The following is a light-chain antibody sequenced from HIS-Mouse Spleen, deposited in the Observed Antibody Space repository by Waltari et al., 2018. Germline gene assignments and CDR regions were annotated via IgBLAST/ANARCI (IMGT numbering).Light chain of an antibody. CDR2: DDS. V-gene: IGLV3-21*02. Sequence: SYVLTQPPSVSVAPGQTARITCGGNNIGSKSVHWYQQKPGQAPVLVVYDDSGRPSGIPERFSGSNSGNTATLTISRGEAGDEADYYCQVWDSSSDHPVFGGGTKLTVL. CDR3: QVWDSSSDHPV. J-gene: IGLJ3*02. CDR1: NIGSKS.